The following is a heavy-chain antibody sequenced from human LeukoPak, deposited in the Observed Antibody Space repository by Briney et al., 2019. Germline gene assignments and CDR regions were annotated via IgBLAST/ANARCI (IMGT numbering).Heavy chain of an antibody. D-gene: IGHD3-3*01. J-gene: IGHJ6*02. CDR3: ARDITIFGVVRNYYGMDV. Sequence: PGGSLRLSCAASGFTFSSYSVNWVRQAPGKGLEWVSSISSSSSYIYYADSVKGRFTISRDNAKNSLYLQMNSLRAEDTAVYYCARDITIFGVVRNYYGMDVWGQGTTVTVSS. CDR1: GFTFSSYS. CDR2: ISSSSSYI. V-gene: IGHV3-21*01.